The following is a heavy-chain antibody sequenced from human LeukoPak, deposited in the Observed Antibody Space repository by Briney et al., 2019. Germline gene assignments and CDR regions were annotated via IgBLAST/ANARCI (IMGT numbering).Heavy chain of an antibody. CDR2: ISSSSSYI. CDR3: ASYYYDSSGLVY. D-gene: IGHD3-22*01. CDR1: GFTFSSYG. Sequence: GGSLRLSCAASGFTFSSYGMNWVRQAPGKGLEWVSSISSSSSYIYYADSVKGRFTISRDNAKHSLYLQMNSLRAEDTAVYYCASYYYDSSGLVYWGQGTLVTVSS. J-gene: IGHJ4*02. V-gene: IGHV3-21*01.